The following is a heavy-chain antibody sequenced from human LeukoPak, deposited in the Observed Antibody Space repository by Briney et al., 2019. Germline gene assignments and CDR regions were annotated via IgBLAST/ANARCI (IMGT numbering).Heavy chain of an antibody. CDR2: IKQDGSEK. D-gene: IGHD6-19*01. J-gene: IGHJ6*03. Sequence: GGSLRLSCAASGFTFSSYWMSWVRQAPGKGLEWVANIKQDGSEKYYVDSVKGRFTISRDNAKNSLYLQMNSLRAEDTAVYDCARDEGAPYSSGWYNYYYYMDVWGKGTTVTVSS. CDR3: ARDEGAPYSSGWYNYYYYMDV. V-gene: IGHV3-7*01. CDR1: GFTFSSYW.